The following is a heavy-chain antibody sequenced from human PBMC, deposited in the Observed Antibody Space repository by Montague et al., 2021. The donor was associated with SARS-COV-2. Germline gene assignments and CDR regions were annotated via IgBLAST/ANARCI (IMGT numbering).Heavy chain of an antibody. CDR2: IYHSGST. Sequence: SETLSLTCAVSGGSISSSNCWSWVRQPPRKGLEWIGEIYHSGSTXYNPSLKSRVTISVDKSKNQFSLKLRSVTAADTAVYYCARESSGCFFRRCSRYGMDVWGQGTTVTVSS. CDR1: GGSISSSNC. J-gene: IGHJ6*02. V-gene: IGHV4-4*02. D-gene: IGHD6-19*01. CDR3: ARESSGCFFRRCSRYGMDV.